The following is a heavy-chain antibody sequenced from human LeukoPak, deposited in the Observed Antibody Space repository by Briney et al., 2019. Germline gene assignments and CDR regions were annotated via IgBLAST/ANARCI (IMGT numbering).Heavy chain of an antibody. Sequence: GGSLRLSCTASGFTFSTYAMSWVRQAPGKGLEWVSSISASGGGTHYADSVKGRFTISRDNAKNTLYLQMNSLRAEDTAMYYCTRILVGGNRAFDIWGQGTMATVSS. CDR3: TRILVGGNRAFDI. CDR1: GFTFSTYA. V-gene: IGHV3-23*01. D-gene: IGHD2-21*01. CDR2: ISASGGGT. J-gene: IGHJ3*02.